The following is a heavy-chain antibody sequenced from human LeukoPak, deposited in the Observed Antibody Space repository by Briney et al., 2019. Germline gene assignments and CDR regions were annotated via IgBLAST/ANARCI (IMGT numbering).Heavy chain of an antibody. J-gene: IGHJ4*02. Sequence: PGGSLTLSCAASGFTFSSYAMSWVRQAPGKGLEWVSSISSSSSYIYYADSVKGRFTISRDNAKNSLYLQMNSLRAEDTAVYYCARAISGSYAGRDYWGQGTLVTVSS. CDR1: GFTFSSYA. V-gene: IGHV3-21*01. CDR3: ARAISGSYAGRDY. CDR2: ISSSSSYI. D-gene: IGHD1-26*01.